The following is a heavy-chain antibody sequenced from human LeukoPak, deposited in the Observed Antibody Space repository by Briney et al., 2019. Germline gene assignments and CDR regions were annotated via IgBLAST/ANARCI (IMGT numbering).Heavy chain of an antibody. CDR3: ARDSRGIDY. J-gene: IGHJ4*02. Sequence: SETLSLTCTVSGGSISSHYWSWIRQPPGKGLEWIGYIYYDGSTNSNPSLKSRVTISIDRSKNQFSLKLSSVTAADTAVYYCARDSRGIDYWGQGTLVTVSS. CDR1: GGSISSHY. V-gene: IGHV4-59*11. CDR2: IYYDGST.